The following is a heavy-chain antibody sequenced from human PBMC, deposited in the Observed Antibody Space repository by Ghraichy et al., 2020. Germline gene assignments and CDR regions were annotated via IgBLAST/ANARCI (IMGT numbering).Heavy chain of an antibody. CDR2: ISGSGDNT. V-gene: IGHV3-23*01. J-gene: IGHJ4*02. D-gene: IGHD3-22*01. CDR1: GFTFTNYA. CDR3: AKGSGSDWYTVLDY. Sequence: GGSLRLSCEASGFTFTNYAMTWVRQAPGKGLEWVSVISGSGDNTYHTDSVKGRFTISRDSSKNTLYLQMNSLRADDTAVYYCAKGSGSDWYTVLDYWGQGTLVTVSS.